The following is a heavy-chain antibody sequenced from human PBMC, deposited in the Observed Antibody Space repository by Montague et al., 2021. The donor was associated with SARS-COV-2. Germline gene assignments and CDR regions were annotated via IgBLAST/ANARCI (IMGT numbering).Heavy chain of an antibody. V-gene: IGHV2-70*11. CDR2: IDWDDGK. CDR3: ARTTYDILTGTLSAFDY. CDR1: GFSLSTSGMC. Sequence: PALVKPTQTLTLTCTFSGFSLSTSGMCVSWIRQPPGKALEWLARIDWDDGKYYSTSLKTRLTISKDTSKNQVVLTMTNMDPVDTATYYCARTTYDILTGTLSAFDYWGQGTLVTVSS. J-gene: IGHJ4*02. D-gene: IGHD3-9*01.